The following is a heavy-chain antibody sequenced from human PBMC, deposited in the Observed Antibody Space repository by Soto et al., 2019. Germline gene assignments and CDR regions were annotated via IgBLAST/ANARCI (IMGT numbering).Heavy chain of an antibody. CDR2: ISYDGSNK. V-gene: IGHV3-30*18. J-gene: IGHJ4*02. CDR1: GFTFSSYG. CDR3: AKEAGNEFDY. Sequence: QVQLVESGGGVVQPGRSLRLSCAASGFTFSSYGMHWVRQAPGKGLEWVAVISYDGSNKYYADSVKGRFTISRDNSKNAPYLQMKSLRAEDTAVYDCAKEAGNEFDYWGQGTLVTVSS. D-gene: IGHD1-1*01.